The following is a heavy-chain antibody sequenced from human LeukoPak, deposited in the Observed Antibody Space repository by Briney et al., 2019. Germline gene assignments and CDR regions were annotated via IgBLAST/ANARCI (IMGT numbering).Heavy chain of an antibody. Sequence: GGSLRLSCAASGFTFSSYGMHWVRQAPGKGLEWVAVISYDGSNKYYADSVKGRFTISRDNSKNTLYLQMNSLRAEDTAVYYCARLVPTTLSFDFWGQGTLVTVSS. CDR3: ARLVPTTLSFDF. CDR2: ISYDGSNK. V-gene: IGHV3-30*03. CDR1: GFTFSSYG. J-gene: IGHJ4*02. D-gene: IGHD5-12*01.